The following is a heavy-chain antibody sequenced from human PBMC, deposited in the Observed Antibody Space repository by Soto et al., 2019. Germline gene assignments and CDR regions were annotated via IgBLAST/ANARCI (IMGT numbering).Heavy chain of an antibody. J-gene: IGHJ4*02. D-gene: IGHD2-15*01. Sequence: SVQVSCKASGGTFRSYGFTWVRQAPGQGLEWMGGIVAVSNTADSAQLFQGRATTTADEITSTAYMALRSLRPEDTAVYYCARHATSYCTGGSCYSPLHSWGQGTLATVPS. V-gene: IGHV1-69*13. CDR2: IVAVSNTA. CDR3: ARHATSYCTGGSCYSPLHS. CDR1: GGTFRSYG.